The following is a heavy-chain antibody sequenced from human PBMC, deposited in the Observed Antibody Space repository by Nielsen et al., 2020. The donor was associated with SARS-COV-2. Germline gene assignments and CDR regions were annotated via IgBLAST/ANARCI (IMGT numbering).Heavy chain of an antibody. V-gene: IGHV4-31*03. D-gene: IGHD5-12*01. CDR1: GASISSGGYF. Sequence: SKTLSLTCTVSGASISSGGYFWSWIRQHPGKGLEWIGYIYFTGRTSYNPSLKSRVAMSVDTSKNQFSLDLKSVTAADTAVYYCAREASGYDHYKYGMDAWGLGATVTVSS. J-gene: IGHJ6*02. CDR2: IYFTGRT. CDR3: AREASGYDHYKYGMDA.